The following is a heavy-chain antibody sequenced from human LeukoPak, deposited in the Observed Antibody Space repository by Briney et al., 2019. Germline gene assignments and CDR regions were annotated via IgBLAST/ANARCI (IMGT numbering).Heavy chain of an antibody. J-gene: IGHJ6*02. CDR1: GGSISSYY. CDR2: IYYSGST. V-gene: IGHV4-59*08. D-gene: IGHD4-17*01. CDR3: ARHQTVTTLLYYYYGMDV. Sequence: SETLSLTCTVSGGSISSYYWSWIRQPPGKGLEWIGYIYYSGSTNYNPSLKSRVTISVDTSKNQFSLKLSSVTAADTAVYYCARHQTVTTLLYYYYGMDVWGQGTTVTVSS.